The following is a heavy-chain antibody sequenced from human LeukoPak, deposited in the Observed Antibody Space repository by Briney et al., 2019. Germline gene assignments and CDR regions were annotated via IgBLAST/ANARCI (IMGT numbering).Heavy chain of an antibody. J-gene: IGHJ5*02. CDR1: GFTFINYS. CDR2: ISGSGGST. CDR3: ARDLSGWSEDNWFDP. Sequence: GGSLRLSCTASGFTFINYSMNWVRQAPGKGLEWVSAISGSGGSTYYADSVKGRFTISRDNSKNTLYLQMNSLRAEDTAVYYCARDLSGWSEDNWFDPWGQGTLVTVSS. V-gene: IGHV3-23*01. D-gene: IGHD6-19*01.